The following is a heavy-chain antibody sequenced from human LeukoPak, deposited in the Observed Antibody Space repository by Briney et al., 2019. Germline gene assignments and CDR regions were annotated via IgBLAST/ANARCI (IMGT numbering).Heavy chain of an antibody. Sequence: GESLKISCKGSGYSFTSYWIGWVRQMPGKGLDWMGIIYPGDSDTRYSPSFQGQVTISADKSISTAYLQWSSLKASDTAMYYCASRNYGTYYYGSGSYYNDYWGQGTLVTVSS. CDR1: GYSFTSYW. CDR2: IYPGDSDT. V-gene: IGHV5-51*01. D-gene: IGHD3-10*01. J-gene: IGHJ4*02. CDR3: ASRNYGTYYYGSGSYYNDY.